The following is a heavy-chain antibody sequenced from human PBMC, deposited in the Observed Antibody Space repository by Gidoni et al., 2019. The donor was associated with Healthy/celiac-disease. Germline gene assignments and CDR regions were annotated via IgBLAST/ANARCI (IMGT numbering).Heavy chain of an antibody. J-gene: IGHJ3*02. CDR3: ASRYYYDSSGYQTLREI. D-gene: IGHD3-22*01. Sequence: QVQLVQSGAEVKKPGASVKVSCKASGYTFTSYYMPWVRQAPGQGLEWMGIINPSGGSTSYAQKFQGRVTMTRDTSTSTVYMELSGLRSEDTAVYYCASRYYYDSSGYQTLREIWGQGTMVTVSS. CDR1: GYTFTSYY. V-gene: IGHV1-46*01. CDR2: INPSGGST.